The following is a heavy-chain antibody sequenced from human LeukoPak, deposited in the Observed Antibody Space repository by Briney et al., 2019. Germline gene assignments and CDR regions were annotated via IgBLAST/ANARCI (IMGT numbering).Heavy chain of an antibody. CDR1: GGSFSGYY. V-gene: IGHV4-34*01. CDR2: INHSGST. D-gene: IGHD3-16*01. J-gene: IGHJ5*02. Sequence: PSETLSLTCAVYGGSFSGYYWSWIRQPPGNGLEWIGEINHSGSTNYNPSLKSRVTISVDTSKNQFSLKLSSVTAADTAVYYCARGRDYVWGSRRNWFDPWGQGTLVTVSS. CDR3: ARGRDYVWGSRRNWFDP.